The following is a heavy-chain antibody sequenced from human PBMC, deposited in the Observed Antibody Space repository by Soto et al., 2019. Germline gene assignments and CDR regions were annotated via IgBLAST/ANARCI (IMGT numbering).Heavy chain of an antibody. D-gene: IGHD1-1*01. V-gene: IGHV3-74*01. CDR2: INSDGSTT. CDR3: ARRGMSTTDY. J-gene: IGHJ4*02. CDR1: VFTFSCYW. Sequence: WGSLLLSCVASVFTFSCYWMHWVRQAPGKGLVWVSRINSDGSTTSYADSVKGRFTIPRDNAKNTLYLQMNSLRAEDMAVYYCARRGMSTTDYWGQGTMVTVSS.